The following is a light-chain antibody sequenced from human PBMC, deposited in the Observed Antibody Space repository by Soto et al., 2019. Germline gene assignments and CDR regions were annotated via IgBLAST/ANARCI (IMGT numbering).Light chain of an antibody. CDR3: AAWDDSLSGPV. V-gene: IGLV1-47*01. Sequence: QSVLTQPPSASGTPGQRVTISCSGSSSNIGSNYVYWYQQLPGTAPKLLIYRNNQRPSGVPDRFSGSKSGTSASLAIGGLRSEDEADYYCAAWDDSLSGPVFGTGTQLTVL. CDR1: SSNIGSNY. CDR2: RNN. J-gene: IGLJ1*01.